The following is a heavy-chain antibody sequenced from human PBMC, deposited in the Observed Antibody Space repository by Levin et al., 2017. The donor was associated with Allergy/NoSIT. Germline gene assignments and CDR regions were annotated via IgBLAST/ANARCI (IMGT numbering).Heavy chain of an antibody. V-gene: IGHV4-59*01. D-gene: IGHD1-1*01. Sequence: AGGSLRLSCTVSGGSISIFYWSLIRQPPGKGLEWIGYITHSGRTNQNPSLKSRLTLSLDTSKKQFSLKLTSATAADTAVYYCARDTGGFAFDLWGQGTLVTVSS. CDR3: ARDTGGFAFDL. J-gene: IGHJ3*01. CDR2: ITHSGRT. CDR1: GGSISIFY.